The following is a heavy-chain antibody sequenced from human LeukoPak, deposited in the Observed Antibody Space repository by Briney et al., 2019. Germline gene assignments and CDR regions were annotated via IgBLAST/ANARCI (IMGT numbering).Heavy chain of an antibody. CDR3: AKTTTTGWK. J-gene: IGHJ4*02. Sequence: GGSLRLSCADSEFSFRTYTMNWVRQAPGKGLEWVSSINSNSRYIYYADSVKGRFTISRDNAKNSLYLQKNSLRAEDTAVYYYAKTTTTGWKWGQGTLVTVSS. V-gene: IGHV3-21*01. CDR2: INSNSRYI. D-gene: IGHD6-19*01. CDR1: EFSFRTYT.